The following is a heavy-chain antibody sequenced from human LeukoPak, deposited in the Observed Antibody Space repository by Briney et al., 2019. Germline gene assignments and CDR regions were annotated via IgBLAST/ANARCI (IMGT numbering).Heavy chain of an antibody. CDR1: GGSISSGSYY. CDR2: IYTSGST. D-gene: IGHD3-10*01. V-gene: IGHV4-61*02. Sequence: SETLSLTCTVSGGSISSGSYYWSWIRQPAGKGLEWIGRIYTSGSTNYNPSLKSRVTISVDTSKNQFSLKLSSVTAADTAVYYCARGHRGTMVRGVDFDYWGQGTLVTVSS. J-gene: IGHJ4*02. CDR3: ARGHRGTMVRGVDFDY.